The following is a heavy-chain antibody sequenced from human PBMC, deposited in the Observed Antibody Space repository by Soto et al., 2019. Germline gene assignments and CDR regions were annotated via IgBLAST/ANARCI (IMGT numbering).Heavy chain of an antibody. CDR3: ARLRYSYGSVYAMDV. D-gene: IGHD5-18*01. Sequence: GESLKISCKGSGYIFTKYWISWVRQKPGEGLEWMARIDPSDSYISYSPSFQGHVTISTDNSVTTAYLQWSSLKASDTATYYCARLRYSYGSVYAMDVWGQGTTVTVSS. CDR2: IDPSDSYI. CDR1: GYIFTKYW. V-gene: IGHV5-10-1*01. J-gene: IGHJ6*02.